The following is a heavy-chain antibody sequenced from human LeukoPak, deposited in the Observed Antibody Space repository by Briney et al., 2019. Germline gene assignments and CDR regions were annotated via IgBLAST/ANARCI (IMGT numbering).Heavy chain of an antibody. CDR2: INSDGSST. CDR1: GFTFSSYW. Sequence: SGGSLRLSCAASGFTFSSYWMHWVRQAPGKGLVWVSRINSDGSSTSYADSVKGRFTISRDNAKNTLYPQMNSLRAEDTAVYYCARPGGYRTRYYFDYWGQGTLVTVSS. V-gene: IGHV3-74*01. J-gene: IGHJ4*02. D-gene: IGHD5-12*01. CDR3: ARPGGYRTRYYFDY.